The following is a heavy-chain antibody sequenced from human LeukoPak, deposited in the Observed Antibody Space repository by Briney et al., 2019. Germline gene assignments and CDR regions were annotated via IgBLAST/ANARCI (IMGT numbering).Heavy chain of an antibody. J-gene: IGHJ4*02. V-gene: IGHV1-69*06. Sequence: GASVKVSCKASGGTFSSYAISWVRQAPGQGLEWMGGIIPIIGTANYAQKFQGRVTITANKSTSTAYMELSSLRSEDTAVYYCARDRGIAVAGTGDFDYWGQGTLVTVSS. CDR3: ARDRGIAVAGTGDFDY. CDR2: IIPIIGTA. CDR1: GGTFSSYA. D-gene: IGHD6-19*01.